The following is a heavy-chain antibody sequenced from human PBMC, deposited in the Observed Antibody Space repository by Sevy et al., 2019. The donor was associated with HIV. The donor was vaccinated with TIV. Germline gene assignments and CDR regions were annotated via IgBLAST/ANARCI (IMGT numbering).Heavy chain of an antibody. CDR1: GGIFSNHV. CDR2: FIHIFGKT. CDR3: ERGIQGVAAAIQDWFDP. Sequence: ASVKVSCKTSGGIFSNHVMHWVRQAPGQGLEWMGGFIHIFGKTKYAQKFQGRVTLTADQSTGTAYMELSSLTSEDTAVYFWERGIQGVAAAIQDWFDPWGQGTLVTVSS. D-gene: IGHD2-15*01. V-gene: IGHV1-69*13. J-gene: IGHJ5*02.